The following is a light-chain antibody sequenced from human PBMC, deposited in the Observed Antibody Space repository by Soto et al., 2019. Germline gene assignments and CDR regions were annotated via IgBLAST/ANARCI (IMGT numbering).Light chain of an antibody. CDR2: EDT. Sequence: SYELTQPPSVSVSPGQTANITCSGNTLGSKFVFWYQQKAGQSPMVVIYEDTKRPSGIPERFSGSNSGNTATLTISGTQAMDEADFYCQAWDSGTVVFGGGTNVTVL. V-gene: IGLV3-1*01. CDR3: QAWDSGTVV. CDR1: TLGSKF. J-gene: IGLJ2*01.